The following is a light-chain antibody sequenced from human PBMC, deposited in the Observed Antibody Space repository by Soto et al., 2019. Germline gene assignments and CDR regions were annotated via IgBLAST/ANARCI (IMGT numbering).Light chain of an antibody. CDR1: RSFASSY. J-gene: IGKJ2*01. V-gene: IGKV3-20*01. Sequence: EIVLTQSPATLSLSPGERATLSCRASRSFASSYLAWYQHKPGQAPRLLIYAASSRATGIPDRFIGSWSGTAFTLTISRLEPDDSAVYYCHHYDSSPPYTFGQGTKLEIK. CDR2: AAS. CDR3: HHYDSSPPYT.